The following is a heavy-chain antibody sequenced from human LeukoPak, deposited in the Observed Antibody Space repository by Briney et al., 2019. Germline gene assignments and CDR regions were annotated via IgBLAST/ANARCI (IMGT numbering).Heavy chain of an antibody. J-gene: IGHJ1*01. CDR2: TYHSGST. V-gene: IGHV4-59*01. CDR1: GGFISSYY. CDR3: ARWDGHFQL. Sequence: KASETLSLTCTVSGGFISSYYWTWIRQSPGKGLDWIGYTYHSGSTNYNPSLKSRVAISVDTSENQFSLKLSVVTAADATVYYCARWDGHFQLWGQGTLVTVSS. D-gene: IGHD1-26*01.